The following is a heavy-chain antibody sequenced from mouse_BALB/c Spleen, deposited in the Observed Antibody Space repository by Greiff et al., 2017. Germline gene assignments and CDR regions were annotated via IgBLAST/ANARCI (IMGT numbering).Heavy chain of an antibody. D-gene: IGHD2-3*01. CDR2: IYPYNGGT. Sequence: EVQLQQSGPELVKPGASVKISCKASGYTFTDYNMHWVKQSHGKSLEWIGYIYPYNGGTGYNQKFKSKATLTVDNSSSTAYMELRSLTSEDSAVYYCARRWLLHAMDYWGQGTSVTVSS. J-gene: IGHJ4*01. V-gene: IGHV1S29*02. CDR3: ARRWLLHAMDY. CDR1: GYTFTDYN.